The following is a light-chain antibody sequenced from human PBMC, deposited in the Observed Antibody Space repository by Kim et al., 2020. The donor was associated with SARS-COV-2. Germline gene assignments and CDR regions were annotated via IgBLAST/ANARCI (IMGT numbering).Light chain of an antibody. CDR2: EGS. CDR1: QSVSDW. V-gene: IGKV1-5*01. J-gene: IGKJ1*01. CDR3: QQYRSFPMT. Sequence: ASIGDRVTITCRASQSVSDWVAWVQQKAGKAPKLLIYEGSTLESGVPSRFSGSGSGTDFSLTISSLQPDDFATYYCQQYRSFPMTFGQGTKVDIK.